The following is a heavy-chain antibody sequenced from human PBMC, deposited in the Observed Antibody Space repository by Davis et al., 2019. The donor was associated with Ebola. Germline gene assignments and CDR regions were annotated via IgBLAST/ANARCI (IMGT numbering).Heavy chain of an antibody. D-gene: IGHD3-9*01. Sequence: SVKVSCKTSGGSFSSHPTSWVRQAPRQGLEWMGGIIPIFDTPHYAQKFQGRITITADASTSTAYMELSSLRSEDTATYFCARDFDGGNYYFDYWGPGTLVTVSS. J-gene: IGHJ4*02. V-gene: IGHV1-69*13. CDR1: GGSFSSHP. CDR2: IIPIFDTP. CDR3: ARDFDGGNYYFDY.